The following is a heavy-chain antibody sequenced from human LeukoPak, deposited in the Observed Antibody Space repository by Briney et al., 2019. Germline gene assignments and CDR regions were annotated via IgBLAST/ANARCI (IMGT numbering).Heavy chain of an antibody. CDR3: ARPAYCDGTNCGYWLDP. Sequence: GGSLRLSCAASGFTFSSYSMNWVRQAPGKGLEWVSFISSSSSTIYYADSVKGRFTISRDNPTNTLFLQMNSLRAEDTAVYFCARPAYCDGTNCGYWLDPWGPGTLVTVSS. CDR1: GFTFSSYS. D-gene: IGHD2-21*01. J-gene: IGHJ5*02. CDR2: ISSSSSTI. V-gene: IGHV3-48*01.